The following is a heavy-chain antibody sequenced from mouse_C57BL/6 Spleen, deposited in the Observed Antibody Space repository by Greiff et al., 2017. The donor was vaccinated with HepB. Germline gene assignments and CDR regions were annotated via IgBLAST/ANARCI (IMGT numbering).Heavy chain of an antibody. J-gene: IGHJ4*01. D-gene: IGHD1-1*01. CDR3: TRGYGSSYYAMDY. V-gene: IGHV14-4*01. CDR2: IDPENGDT. CDR1: GFNIKDDY. Sequence: VQLQQSGAELVRPGASVKLSCTASGFNIKDDYMHWVKQRPEQGLEWIGWIDPENGDTEYASKFQGKATITADTSSNTAYLQLSSLTSEDTAVYYCTRGYGSSYYAMDYWGQGTSVTVSS.